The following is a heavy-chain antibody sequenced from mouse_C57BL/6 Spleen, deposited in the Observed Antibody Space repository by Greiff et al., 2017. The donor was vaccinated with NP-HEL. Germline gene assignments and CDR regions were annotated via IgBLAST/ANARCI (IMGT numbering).Heavy chain of an antibody. Sequence: QVQLKESGAELARPGASVKMSCKASGYTFTSYTMHWVKQRPGQGLEWIGYINPSSGYTKYNQKFKDKATLTADKSSSTAYMQLSSLTSEDSAFYYCARGGRGAMDYWGQGTSVTVSS. CDR3: ARGGRGAMDY. CDR1: GYTFTSYT. V-gene: IGHV1-4*01. J-gene: IGHJ4*01. D-gene: IGHD3-3*01. CDR2: INPSSGYT.